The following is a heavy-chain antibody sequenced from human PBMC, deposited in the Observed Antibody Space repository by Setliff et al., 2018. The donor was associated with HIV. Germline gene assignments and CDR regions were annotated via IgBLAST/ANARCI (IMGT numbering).Heavy chain of an antibody. J-gene: IGHJ4*02. CDR2: VYHTGST. D-gene: IGHD3-10*01. CDR1: GASDISYIW. V-gene: IGHV4-4*02. Sequence: SETLSLTCAVSGASDISYIWWSWVRQPPGKGLEWIGEVYHTGSTYYNPSLKSRVTISVDTSKNQFSLKLSSVTAADTAVYYCARDDTVVRGHIDYWGQGTLVT. CDR3: ARDDTVVRGHIDY.